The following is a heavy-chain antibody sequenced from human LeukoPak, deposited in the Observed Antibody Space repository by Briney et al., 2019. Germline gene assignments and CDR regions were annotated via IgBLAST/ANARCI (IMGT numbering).Heavy chain of an antibody. CDR3: ARTRIAAAGSFNY. CDR2: INTNTGNP. D-gene: IGHD6-13*01. J-gene: IGHJ4*02. V-gene: IGHV7-4-1*02. CDR1: GYTFTIYA. Sequence: ASVKLSFTASGYTFTIYAMNWVRQAPGQGLERVGWINTNTGNPTYAQGFTGRFVFSLDTSVSTAYLQISSLKAEDTAVYYCARTRIAAAGSFNYWGQGTLVTVSS.